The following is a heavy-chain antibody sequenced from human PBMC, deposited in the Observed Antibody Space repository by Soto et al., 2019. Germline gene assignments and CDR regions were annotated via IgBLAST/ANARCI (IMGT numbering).Heavy chain of an antibody. V-gene: IGHV4-34*01. J-gene: IGHJ4*02. Sequence: SETLSLTCAVYGGSFSGYYWSWIRQPPGKGLEWIGEINHSGSTNYNPSLKSRVTISVDASKNQFSLKLSSVTAADTAVYYCARVYGDSASYFDSWGQGTLVTV. CDR2: INHSGST. CDR3: ARVYGDSASYFDS. CDR1: GGSFSGYY. D-gene: IGHD4-17*01.